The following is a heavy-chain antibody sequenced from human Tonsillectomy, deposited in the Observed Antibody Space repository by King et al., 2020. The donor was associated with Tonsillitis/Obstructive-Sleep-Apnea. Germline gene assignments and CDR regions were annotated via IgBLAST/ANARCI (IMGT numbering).Heavy chain of an antibody. J-gene: IGHJ4*02. CDR3: ARAGGYTSGLGFED. D-gene: IGHD5-18*01. CDR2: IWYDGSNK. CDR1: GFIFSSYG. V-gene: IGHV3-33*01. Sequence: VQLVESGGGVVQPGRSLRLSCAASGFIFSSYGMHWVRQAPGKGLEWVAVIWYDGSNKKYGDSVKGRFTISRDNSKNTLYLQMNSLRAEDTAVYFCARAGGYTSGLGFEDWGQGTLVTVSS.